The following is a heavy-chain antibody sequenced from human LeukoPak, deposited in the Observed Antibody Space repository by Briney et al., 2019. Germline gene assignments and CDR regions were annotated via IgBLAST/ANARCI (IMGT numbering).Heavy chain of an antibody. CDR1: GGSMSDHY. J-gene: IGHJ6*03. Sequence: SETLSLTCAVSGGSMSDHYWSWIRQTPGTTLEWIGYIYATGNTNYNPSLKGRVTISLDTSKNHFSLRLSSVTAADTALYYCARHFRKDYPDSGSSQYFHYIGVWGKGTTVTVSS. D-gene: IGHD3-10*01. V-gene: IGHV4-4*09. CDR2: IYATGNT. CDR3: ARHFRKDYPDSGSSQYFHYIGV.